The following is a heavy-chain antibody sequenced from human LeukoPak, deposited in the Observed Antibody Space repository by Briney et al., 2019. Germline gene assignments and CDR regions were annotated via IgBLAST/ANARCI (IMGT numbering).Heavy chain of an antibody. CDR3: AKGQGFLTGFDY. J-gene: IGHJ4*02. CDR1: GFTVSSNY. CDR2: IRYDGSNK. V-gene: IGHV3-30*02. Sequence: GGSLRLSCAASGFTVSSNYMNWVRQAPGKGQEWVAFIRYDGSNKYYADSVKGRFTISRDNSKNTLYLQMNSLRAEDTAVYYCAKGQGFLTGFDYWGQGTLVTDSS. D-gene: IGHD3-9*01.